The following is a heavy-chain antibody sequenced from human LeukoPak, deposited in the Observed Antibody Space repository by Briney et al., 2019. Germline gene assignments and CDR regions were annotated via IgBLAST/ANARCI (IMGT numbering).Heavy chain of an antibody. J-gene: IGHJ6*03. V-gene: IGHV4-59*01. CDR1: GGSISSYY. CDR2: IYYSGST. D-gene: IGHD5-18*01. Sequence: SETLSLTCTVSGGSISSYYWSWIRQPPGKGLEWIGYIYYSGSTNYKSSLKSRVTISVDTSKNQFSLKLSSVTPADTAVYYCARTTEGGYSYGYFYYYYMDVWGKGTTVTISS. CDR3: ARTTEGGYSYGYFYYYYMDV.